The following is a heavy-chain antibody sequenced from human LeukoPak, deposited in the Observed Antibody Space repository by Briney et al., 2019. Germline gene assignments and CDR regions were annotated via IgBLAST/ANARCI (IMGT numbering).Heavy chain of an antibody. J-gene: IGHJ6*03. CDR3: ARDVRARVATIFSYYYYYMDV. CDR2: IIPIFGTA. CDR1: GGTFSSYA. D-gene: IGHD5-12*01. V-gene: IGHV1-69*06. Sequence: SVKVSCKASGGTFSSYAISWVRQAPGQGLEWMGGIIPIFGTANYAQKFQGRVTITADKSTSTAYMELSSLRSEDTAVYYCARDVRARVATIFSYYYYYMDVWGKGTTVTVSS.